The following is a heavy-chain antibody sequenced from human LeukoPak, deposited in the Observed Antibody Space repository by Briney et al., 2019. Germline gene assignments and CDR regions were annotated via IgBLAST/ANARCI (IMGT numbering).Heavy chain of an antibody. CDR2: VSAHGLDK. CDR1: GFTFSSYA. V-gene: IGHV3-30*04. Sequence: GGSLSLSCAASGFTFSSYAMHWVRQAPGKGLEWLAVVSAHGLDKFYASSVRGRFTISKDTSKNTLSLQMNSLRSDDSGVYYCARAFTPGIRKALWIGDSLWDQGTLVTVSS. J-gene: IGHJ4*02. D-gene: IGHD3-10*01. CDR3: ARAFTPGIRKALWIGDSL.